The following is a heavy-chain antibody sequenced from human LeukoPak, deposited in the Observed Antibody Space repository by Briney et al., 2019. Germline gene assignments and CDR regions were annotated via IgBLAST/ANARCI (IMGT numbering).Heavy chain of an antibody. CDR3: ARGGTDHDAFDI. J-gene: IGHJ3*02. V-gene: IGHV3-33*01. D-gene: IGHD3-16*01. CDR2: IWYDGSNK. Sequence: GRSLRLSWAASGFTFSSYGMHWVRQAPGKGLEWVAVIWYDGSNKYYADSVKGRFTISRDNSKNTLYLQMNSLRAEDTAVYYCARGGTDHDAFDIWGQGTMVTVPS. CDR1: GFTFSSYG.